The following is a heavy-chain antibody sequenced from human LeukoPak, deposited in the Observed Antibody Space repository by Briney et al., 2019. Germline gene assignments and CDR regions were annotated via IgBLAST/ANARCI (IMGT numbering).Heavy chain of an antibody. J-gene: IGHJ4*02. CDR2: INPNSGGT. Sequence: GASVKVSCKASGYTFTGYYMHWVRQAPGQGLEWMGWINPNSGGTNYAQKFQGRVTMTRDTSISTAYMELSRLRSDDTAVYYCARVPRIQLWKTPFDYWGQGTLVTVSS. V-gene: IGHV1-2*02. D-gene: IGHD5-18*01. CDR1: GYTFTGYY. CDR3: ARVPRIQLWKTPFDY.